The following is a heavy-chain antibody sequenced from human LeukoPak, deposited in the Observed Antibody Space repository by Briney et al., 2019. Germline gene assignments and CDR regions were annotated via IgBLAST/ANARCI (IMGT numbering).Heavy chain of an antibody. D-gene: IGHD6-13*01. CDR1: GFTFSSYA. CDR2: ISGSGGST. V-gene: IGHV3-23*01. Sequence: GGSLRLSCAASGFTFSSYAMSWVRQAPGKGLEWVSAISGSGGSTYYADSVEGRFTISRDNSKNTLYLQMNSLRAEDTAVYYCAKERSYSSSWYGVFDYWGQGTLVTVSS. J-gene: IGHJ4*02. CDR3: AKERSYSSSWYGVFDY.